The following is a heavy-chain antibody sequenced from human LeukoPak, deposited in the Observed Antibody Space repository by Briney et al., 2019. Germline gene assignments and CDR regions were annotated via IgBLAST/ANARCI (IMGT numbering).Heavy chain of an antibody. CDR3: AKSPRIAVAGPIDY. V-gene: IGHV3-23*01. D-gene: IGHD6-19*01. CDR2: ISGSGGST. CDR1: GFTFSSYA. Sequence: SGGSLRPSCAASGFTFSSYAMSWVRQAPGKGLEWVSAISGSGGSTYYADSVKGRFTISRDNSKNTLYLQMNSLRAEDTAVYYCAKSPRIAVAGPIDYWGQGTLVTVSS. J-gene: IGHJ4*02.